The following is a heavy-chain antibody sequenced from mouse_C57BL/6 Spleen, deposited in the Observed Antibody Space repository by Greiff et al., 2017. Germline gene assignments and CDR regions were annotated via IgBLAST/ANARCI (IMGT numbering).Heavy chain of an antibody. Sequence: QVQLLQPGAGLVRPGSSVKLSCKASGYAFPCYWMPWVKQSPIQGLEWIDNIDPFDSDTHYNQKFKDKDTLTVDKSSSTAYMQLSSLTSEDSAVYYCARGRNYDREAMDYWGQGTSVTVSS. CDR1: GYAFPCYW. CDR2: IDPFDSDT. V-gene: IGHV1-52*01. CDR3: ARGRNYDREAMDY. J-gene: IGHJ4*01. D-gene: IGHD1-1*01.